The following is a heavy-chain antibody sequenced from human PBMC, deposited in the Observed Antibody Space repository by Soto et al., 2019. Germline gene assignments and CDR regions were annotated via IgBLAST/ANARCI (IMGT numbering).Heavy chain of an antibody. CDR1: GYTFTSYA. CDR2: INAGNGNT. D-gene: IGHD2-2*02. Sequence: ASVKVSCKASGYTFTSYAMHWVRQAPGQRLEWMGWINAGNGNTKYSQKFQGRVTITRDTSASTAYMELSSLRSEDTAVYYCARAKDIVVVTAAIGWFDPWGQGNLVTVSS. J-gene: IGHJ5*02. CDR3: ARAKDIVVVTAAIGWFDP. V-gene: IGHV1-3*01.